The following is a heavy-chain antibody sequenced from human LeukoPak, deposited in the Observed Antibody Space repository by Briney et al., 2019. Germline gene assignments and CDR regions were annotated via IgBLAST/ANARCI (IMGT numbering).Heavy chain of an antibody. CDR3: ARAKFRADSSGYYAGFDY. CDR1: GGSISTYY. Sequence: SETLSLTCTVSGGSISTYYWSWIRQPAGKGLEWIGRIYTSGSTNYNPSLKSRVTISVDTSKNQFSLKLSSVTAADTAVYYCARAKFRADSSGYYAGFDYWGQGTLVTVSS. V-gene: IGHV4-4*07. J-gene: IGHJ4*02. D-gene: IGHD3-22*01. CDR2: IYTSGST.